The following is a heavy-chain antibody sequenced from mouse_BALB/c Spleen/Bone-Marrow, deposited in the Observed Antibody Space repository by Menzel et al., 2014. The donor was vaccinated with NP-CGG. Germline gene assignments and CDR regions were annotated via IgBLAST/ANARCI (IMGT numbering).Heavy chain of an antibody. CDR2: IRNKANGYTT. Sequence: EVQRVESGGGLVQPGGSLRLSCATSGFTFTDYYMSWVRQPPGKALEWLGFIRNKANGYTTDYSVSVKGRFTISRDNSQSILYLQMNTLGAEDSATYYCARDENYDIYWYFDVWGAGTTVTVSS. CDR3: ARDENYDIYWYFDV. J-gene: IGHJ1*01. CDR1: GFTFTDYY. D-gene: IGHD1-1*01. V-gene: IGHV7-3*02.